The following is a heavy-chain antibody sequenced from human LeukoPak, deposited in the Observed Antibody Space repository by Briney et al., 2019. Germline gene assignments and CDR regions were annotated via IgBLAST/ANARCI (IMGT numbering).Heavy chain of an antibody. CDR1: GDSLSSHY. V-gene: IGHV4-59*08. D-gene: IGHD6-19*01. CDR2: IYGSGST. J-gene: IGHJ4*02. CDR3: ATNVGWYSHDS. Sequence: SETLSLTCTVSGDSLSSHYWSWIRQPPGKGLEWIGYIYGSGSTHYDPSLRSRVTISEDTSKNQFSLKLTSVTAADTAVYYCATNVGWYSHDSWGQGTLVTVSS.